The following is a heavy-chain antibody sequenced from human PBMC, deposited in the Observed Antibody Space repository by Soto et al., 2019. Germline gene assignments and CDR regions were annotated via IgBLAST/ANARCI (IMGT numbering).Heavy chain of an antibody. Sequence: SETLSLTCTFSGVSVSSDNYYWSWIRQPPGKKLEWIGYIFYSGNTYYNPSLKSRLTISVDTSKNQFSLKLTSVTAADTAVYFCARERYTSGWYYYYFDYWGQGTLVTVSS. CDR2: IFYSGNT. J-gene: IGHJ4*02. D-gene: IGHD6-19*01. CDR3: ARERYTSGWYYYYFDY. V-gene: IGHV4-61*01. CDR1: GVSVSSDNYY.